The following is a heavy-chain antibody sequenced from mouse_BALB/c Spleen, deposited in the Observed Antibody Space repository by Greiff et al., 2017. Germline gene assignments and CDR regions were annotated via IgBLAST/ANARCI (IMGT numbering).Heavy chain of an antibody. CDR1: GYTFTDYY. J-gene: IGHJ3*01. D-gene: IGHD2-10*02. V-gene: IGHV1-84*02. CDR3: ARSGGYGNYGGAWFAY. Sequence: VQLQQSGPELVKPGASVKISCKASGYTFTDYYINWVKQKPGQGLEWIGWIYPGSGNTKYNEKFKGKATLTVDTSSSTAYMQLSSLTSEDTAVYFCARSGGYGNYGGAWFAYWGQGTLVTVSA. CDR2: IYPGSGNT.